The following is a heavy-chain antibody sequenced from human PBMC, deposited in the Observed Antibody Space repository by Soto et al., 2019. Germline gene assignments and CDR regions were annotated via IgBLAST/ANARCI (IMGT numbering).Heavy chain of an antibody. V-gene: IGHV3-11*01. Sequence: PGGSLRLSCAASGFTFSDYYMSWIRQAPGKGLEWVSGISRNGSSIDYADSVKGRFTISRDNAKNSLYLQMNSLRAEDTALYYCAKDIMSAAAGYFDYWGQGTLVTVSS. CDR1: GFTFSDYY. CDR2: ISRNGSSI. J-gene: IGHJ4*02. CDR3: AKDIMSAAAGYFDY. D-gene: IGHD6-13*01.